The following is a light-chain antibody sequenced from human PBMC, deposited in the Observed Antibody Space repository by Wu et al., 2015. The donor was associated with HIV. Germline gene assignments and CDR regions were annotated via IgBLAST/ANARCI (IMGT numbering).Light chain of an antibody. CDR1: QSVSGN. CDR2: GAS. Sequence: EIVMTQSPATLSVSPGERATLSCRASQSVSGNLAWYQQKPGQAPRLLIYGASNRATGIPDRFSGSGSGTDFTLTISRLEPEDFAVYYCQQYGGAPFTFGGGTKMEI. CDR3: QQYGGAPFT. V-gene: IGKV3-20*01. J-gene: IGKJ4*01.